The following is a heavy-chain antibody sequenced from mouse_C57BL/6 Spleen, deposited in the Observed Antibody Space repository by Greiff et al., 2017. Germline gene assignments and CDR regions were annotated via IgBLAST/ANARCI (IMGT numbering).Heavy chain of an antibody. D-gene: IGHD3-2*02. CDR3: ARAGWDYFDY. CDR2: INPSSGYT. V-gene: IGHV1-4*01. J-gene: IGHJ2*01. CDR1: GYTFTSYT. Sequence: QVQLQQSGAELARPGASVKMSCKASGYTFTSYTMHWVNQRPGQGLEWIGYINPSSGYTKYNQKFKDKATFTADKASSTAYMQLSSLTSEDSAVYYCARAGWDYFDYWGQGTTLTVSS.